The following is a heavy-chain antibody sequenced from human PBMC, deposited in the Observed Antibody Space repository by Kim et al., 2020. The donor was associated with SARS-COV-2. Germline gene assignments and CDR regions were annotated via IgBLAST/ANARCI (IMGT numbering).Heavy chain of an antibody. CDR3: ARDQREHYFYGMDV. CDR2: ISPYNGNT. J-gene: IGHJ6*02. Sequence: ASVKVSCKASGYSFFTYGISWVRQAPGQGLEWMGRISPYNGNTDYAQKFQGRVTMTTDTSTSTAYMELKSLRSDDTAVYYCARDQREHYFYGMDVWGQGT. D-gene: IGHD1-1*01. CDR1: GYSFFTYG. V-gene: IGHV1-18*04.